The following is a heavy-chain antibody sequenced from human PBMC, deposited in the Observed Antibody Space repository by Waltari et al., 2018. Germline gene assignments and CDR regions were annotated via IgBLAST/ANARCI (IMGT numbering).Heavy chain of an antibody. CDR3: ARAGVGTRYFDY. CDR1: GFTFSDHY. CDR2: TRNKASSHST. J-gene: IGHJ4*02. V-gene: IGHV3-72*01. Sequence: EVQLVESGGGLVQPGGSLRLSVAASGFTFSDHYMDWVRQAPGKGLEWVARTRNKASSHSTEYAASVKGRFTISRDDSKNSLYLQMKSLKTEDAAVYYCARAGVGTRYFDYWGQGTLVTVSS. D-gene: IGHD2-8*01.